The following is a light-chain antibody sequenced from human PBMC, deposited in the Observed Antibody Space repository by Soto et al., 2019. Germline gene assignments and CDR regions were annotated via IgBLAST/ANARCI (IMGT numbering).Light chain of an antibody. CDR3: QQYGSAPLT. Sequence: DVQMTQSPSSVSASVGDRVTINCLASQGISSWLAWYQQKPGKAPKLLIYVASSLQGGVPARFSGSGSGTDFTLPICRLEPEDVAVYYCQQYGSAPLTFGGGTKVDIK. CDR1: QGISSW. CDR2: VAS. J-gene: IGKJ4*01. V-gene: IGKV1-12*01.